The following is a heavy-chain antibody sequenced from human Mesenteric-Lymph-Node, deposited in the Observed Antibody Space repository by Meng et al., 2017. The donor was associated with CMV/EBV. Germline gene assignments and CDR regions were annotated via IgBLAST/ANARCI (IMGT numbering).Heavy chain of an antibody. Sequence: GESLKISCAASGFTFSNAWMSWVRQAPGKGLEWVAVISYDAVNKFHTDSVRGRFTISRDNSKNTLYLQMNSLRVEDTAVYYCARPSGEYPPPSFDYGMDVWGQGTTVTVSS. V-gene: IGHV3-30*03. CDR3: ARPSGEYPPPSFDYGMDV. J-gene: IGHJ6*02. D-gene: IGHD3-3*01. CDR1: GFTFSNAW. CDR2: ISYDAVNK.